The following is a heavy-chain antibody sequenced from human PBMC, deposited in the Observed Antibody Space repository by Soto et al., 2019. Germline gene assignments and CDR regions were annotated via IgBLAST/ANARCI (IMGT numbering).Heavy chain of an antibody. CDR3: ARSYSTPDPVYFQH. CDR2: IYYSGST. J-gene: IGHJ1*01. CDR1: GGSISSSSYY. Sequence: SETLSLTCTVSGGSISSSSYYWGWIRQPPGKGLEWIGYIYYSGSTNYNPSLKSRVTISVDTSKNQFSLKLSSVTAADTAVYYCARSYSTPDPVYFQHWGQGTLVTVSS. V-gene: IGHV4-61*05. D-gene: IGHD6-13*01.